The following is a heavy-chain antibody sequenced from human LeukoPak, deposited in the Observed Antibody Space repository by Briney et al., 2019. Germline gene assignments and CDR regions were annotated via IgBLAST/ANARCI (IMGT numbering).Heavy chain of an antibody. CDR2: IKSKTDGGTT. Sequence: GGSLRLSCAASGFTFSKAWISWLRQAPGKGLEWVGQIKSKTDGGTTDYAAPVKGRFTISRDDSKNSLYLLMNSLKTEDTAVYYCTTEDYGDYVPDYWGQGTLVTVSS. J-gene: IGHJ4*02. CDR3: TTEDYGDYVPDY. D-gene: IGHD4-17*01. CDR1: GFTFSKAW. V-gene: IGHV3-15*01.